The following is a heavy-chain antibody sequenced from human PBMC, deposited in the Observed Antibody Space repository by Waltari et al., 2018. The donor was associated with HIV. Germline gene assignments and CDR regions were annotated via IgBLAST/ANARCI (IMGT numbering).Heavy chain of an antibody. J-gene: IGHJ1*01. Sequence: QVQLQESGPGLVKPSQTLSLTCTVSGGSISSGSYYWSWIRQPAGKGLEWIGRIYTSGSTNYNPSLKSRVTISVDTSKNQFSLKLSSVTAADTAVYYCARDYYDSSGYYSYFQHWGQGTLVTVSS. V-gene: IGHV4-61*02. CDR3: ARDYYDSSGYYSYFQH. CDR2: IYTSGST. CDR1: GGSISSGSYY. D-gene: IGHD3-22*01.